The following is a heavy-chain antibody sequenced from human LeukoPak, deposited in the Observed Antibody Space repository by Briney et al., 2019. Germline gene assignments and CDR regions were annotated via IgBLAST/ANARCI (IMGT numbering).Heavy chain of an antibody. CDR3: VRGGWGTMYDY. Sequence: GGSLRLSCAASGFTFSSYAMNWARQAPGKGLEWVSTLTSGGSTYYADSVKGRFTISRDNSKNTLYLQMSSLRAEDTAVYYCVRGGWGTMYDYWGQGTLVTASS. CDR2: LTSGGST. J-gene: IGHJ4*02. D-gene: IGHD1-1*01. CDR1: GFTFSSYA. V-gene: IGHV3-23*01.